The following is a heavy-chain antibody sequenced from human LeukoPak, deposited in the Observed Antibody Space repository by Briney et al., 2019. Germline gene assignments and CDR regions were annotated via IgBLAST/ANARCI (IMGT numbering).Heavy chain of an antibody. CDR2: IYTSGST. J-gene: IGHJ6*03. V-gene: IGHV4-4*07. Sequence: SETLSLTCTVSGGSISSYYWSWIRQPAGKGLEWIGRIYTSGSTNYNPSLKSRVTMSVDTSKNQFSLKLSSVTAADTAVYYCARLGRFLEWWPLIMDVWGKGTRSPSP. CDR3: ARLGRFLEWWPLIMDV. CDR1: GGSISSYY. D-gene: IGHD3-3*01.